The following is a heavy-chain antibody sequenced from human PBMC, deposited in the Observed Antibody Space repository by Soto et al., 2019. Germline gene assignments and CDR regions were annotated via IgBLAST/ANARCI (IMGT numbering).Heavy chain of an antibody. V-gene: IGHV3-53*01. CDR3: ARDRVYDSSGYWYYYYYGMDV. CDR2: IYSGGST. CDR1: GFTVSSNY. J-gene: IGHJ6*02. D-gene: IGHD3-22*01. Sequence: GSLRLSCAASGFTVSSNYMSWVRQAPGKGLEWVSVIYSGGSTYYADSVKGRFTISRDNSKNTLYLQMNSLRAEDTAVYYCARDRVYDSSGYWYYYYYGMDVWGQGTTVTVSS.